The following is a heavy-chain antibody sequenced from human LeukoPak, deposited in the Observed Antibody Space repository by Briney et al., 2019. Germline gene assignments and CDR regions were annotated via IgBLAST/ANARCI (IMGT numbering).Heavy chain of an antibody. J-gene: IGHJ4*02. Sequence: PSETLSLTCTVSGGSISGSSYFWGWIRQPPGKGLEWIGSIYYSGSTYYNPSLKSRVTISVDRSKSQFSLKLSSVTAADTAVYYCARGGASLGYCSTTSCYEIDYWGQGTLVTVSS. V-gene: IGHV4-39*07. D-gene: IGHD2-2*01. CDR1: GGSISGSSYF. CDR3: ARGGASLGYCSTTSCYEIDY. CDR2: IYYSGST.